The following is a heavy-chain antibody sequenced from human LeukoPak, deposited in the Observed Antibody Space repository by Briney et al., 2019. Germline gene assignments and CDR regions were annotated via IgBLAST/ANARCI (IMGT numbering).Heavy chain of an antibody. D-gene: IGHD6-13*01. V-gene: IGHV1-8*01. CDR2: MNPNSGNT. CDR3: ARGVGSSSSWPYAIYYYYYYMDV. CDR1: GYTFTSYD. Sequence: ASVKVSCKASGYTFTSYDINWVRQATGQGLEWMGWMNPNSGNTGYAQKFQGRVTMTRNTSISTAYMELSSLRSEDTAVCYCARGVGSSSSWPYAIYYYYYYMDVWGKGTTVTISS. J-gene: IGHJ6*03.